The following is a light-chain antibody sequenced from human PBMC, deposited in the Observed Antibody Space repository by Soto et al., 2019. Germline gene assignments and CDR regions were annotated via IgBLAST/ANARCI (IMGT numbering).Light chain of an antibody. J-gene: IGKJ2*01. CDR2: GAV. CDR1: QSVSSSY. Sequence: EIVLTQSPGTLSLSPGERATLSCRASQSVSSSYLAWFQQKPGQAPRLLIYGAVTRASGIPDRFSGSGSGTDFTLTISRLEPEDFAVYYCQPYGSSPTFGQGTKLEIK. CDR3: QPYGSSPT. V-gene: IGKV3-20*01.